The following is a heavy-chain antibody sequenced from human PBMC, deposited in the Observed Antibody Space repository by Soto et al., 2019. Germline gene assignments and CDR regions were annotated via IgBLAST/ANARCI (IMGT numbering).Heavy chain of an antibody. D-gene: IGHD3-10*01. CDR1: GGSISSYY. Sequence: SETLSLTCTVSGGSISSYYWSWIRQPAGKGLEWIGRIYTSGSTNYNPSLKSRVTMSVDTSKNQFSLKLSSVTAADTAVYYCARYWLRFGELWEYNRFDPWGQGTLVTVSS. V-gene: IGHV4-4*07. CDR3: ARYWLRFGELWEYNRFDP. J-gene: IGHJ5*02. CDR2: IYTSGST.